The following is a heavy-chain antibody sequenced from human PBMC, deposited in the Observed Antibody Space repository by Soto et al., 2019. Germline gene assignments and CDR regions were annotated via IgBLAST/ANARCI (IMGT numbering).Heavy chain of an antibody. J-gene: IGHJ4*02. Sequence: QVQLVESGGCVVQPGRSLRLSCAASGFTFSSYAMHWVRQAPGKGLEWVAVISYDGSNKYYADSVKGRFTISRDNSKNTLYLQMNSLRAEDTAVYYCARNHGIAVAGTRSPGEYWGQGTLVTVSS. CDR1: GFTFSSYA. CDR2: ISYDGSNK. V-gene: IGHV3-30-3*01. D-gene: IGHD6-19*01. CDR3: ARNHGIAVAGTRSPGEY.